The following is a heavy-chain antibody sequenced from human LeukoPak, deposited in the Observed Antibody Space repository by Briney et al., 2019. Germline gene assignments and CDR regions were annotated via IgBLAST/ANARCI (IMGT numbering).Heavy chain of an antibody. V-gene: IGHV3-23*01. CDR1: GFTFSTYG. D-gene: IGHD2-2*01. Sequence: SGGSLRLSCAASGFTFSTYGMSWVRQAPGKGLQWVSAISNSGSTYYADSVKGRFTISRDNSKNTLYLQMNSLRAEDTAVYYCARDNLMIVPASPYYYYYGMDVWGQGTTVTVSS. CDR3: ARDNLMIVPASPYYYYYGMDV. J-gene: IGHJ6*02. CDR2: ISNSGST.